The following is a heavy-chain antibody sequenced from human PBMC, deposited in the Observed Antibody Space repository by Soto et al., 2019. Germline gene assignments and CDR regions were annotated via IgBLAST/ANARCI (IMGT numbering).Heavy chain of an antibody. CDR1: GGSISSDNYY. Sequence: QVQLQESGPGLVKPSQTLSLTCTVSGGSISSDNYYWSWIRQHPGKGLEWIGYIYYSGSTYYNPSLKNQVIESVDTYKNQFSLKLSSVTAANTAVYYCARQRYCSSTSCYLYFDYWGQGTLVTVSS. J-gene: IGHJ4*02. D-gene: IGHD2-2*01. V-gene: IGHV4-31*01. CDR3: ARQRYCSSTSCYLYFDY. CDR2: IYYSGST.